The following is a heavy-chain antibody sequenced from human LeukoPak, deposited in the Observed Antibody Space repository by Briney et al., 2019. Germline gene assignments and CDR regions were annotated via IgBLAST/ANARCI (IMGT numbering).Heavy chain of an antibody. V-gene: IGHV3-74*01. D-gene: IGHD1-26*01. J-gene: IGHJ5*02. Sequence: GGSLRLSCAASGFTFSSYWMHWVRQAPGKGLVWVSRINSDGRSTSYADSVKGRFTISRDNAKNTLYLQVNSLRAEDTAVYYCARDIGATNWFDPWGQGTLVTVSS. CDR2: INSDGRST. CDR1: GFTFSSYW. CDR3: ARDIGATNWFDP.